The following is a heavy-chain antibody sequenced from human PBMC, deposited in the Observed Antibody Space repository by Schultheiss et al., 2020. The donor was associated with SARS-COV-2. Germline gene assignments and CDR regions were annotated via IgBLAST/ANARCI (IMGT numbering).Heavy chain of an antibody. CDR2: ISWNSGSI. J-gene: IGHJ4*02. CDR1: GFTFDDYA. Sequence: SLRLSCAASGFTFDDYAMHWVRQAPGKGLEWVSGISWNSGSIGYADSVKGRFTISRDNAKNSLYLQLNSLRAEDTALYYCVKDKGDSSSSFDYWGQGTLVTVSS. D-gene: IGHD6-6*01. CDR3: VKDKGDSSSSFDY. V-gene: IGHV3-9*01.